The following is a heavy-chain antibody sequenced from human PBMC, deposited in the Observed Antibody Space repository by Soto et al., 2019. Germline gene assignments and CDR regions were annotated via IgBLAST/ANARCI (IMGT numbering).Heavy chain of an antibody. D-gene: IGHD3-10*01. CDR2: ISYDGSNK. Sequence: GWSLRLSCASSVFTFISYGMHWVRQAPGKGLEWVAVISYDGSNKYYADSVKGRFTISRDNSKNTLYLQMNSLRAEDTAVYYCAKWVEERITMAPMDVWGQGTTVTVSS. V-gene: IGHV3-30*18. CDR1: VFTFISYG. CDR3: AKWVEERITMAPMDV. J-gene: IGHJ6*02.